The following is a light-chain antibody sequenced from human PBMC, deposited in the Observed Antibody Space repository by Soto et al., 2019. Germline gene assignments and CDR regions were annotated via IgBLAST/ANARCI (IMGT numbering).Light chain of an antibody. CDR2: GAS. Sequence: EIVLTQSPGTLSLSPGARATLSCRASQSIRSSYLAWYQQKPGQAPRLLIYGASSRATGIPDSFSGSGSGTVCTHTISRLEPEDFPVSLSPQYGSSCPSCGGGTEVEIK. CDR3: PQYGSSCPS. V-gene: IGKV3-20*01. J-gene: IGKJ4*01. CDR1: QSIRSSY.